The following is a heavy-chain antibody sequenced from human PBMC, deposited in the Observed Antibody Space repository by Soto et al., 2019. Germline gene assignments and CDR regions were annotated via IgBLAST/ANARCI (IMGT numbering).Heavy chain of an antibody. Sequence: EVQLLESGGGLVQPGGSLRLSCAASGFTFSSYAMSWVRQAPGQGLQWVSAMSGSGGSTYYADSVKGRFSISRDNSKNALYLQMNSLRAEDTAVYYCAKTLAVAGTPWGQGTLVTVS. CDR1: GFTFSSYA. CDR2: MSGSGGST. J-gene: IGHJ5*02. D-gene: IGHD6-19*01. V-gene: IGHV3-23*01. CDR3: AKTLAVAGTP.